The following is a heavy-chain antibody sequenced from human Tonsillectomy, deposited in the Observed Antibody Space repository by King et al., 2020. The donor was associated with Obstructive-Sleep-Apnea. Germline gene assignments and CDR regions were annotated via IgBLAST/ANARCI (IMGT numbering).Heavy chain of an antibody. Sequence: VQLVESGGGLVQPGGSLRLSCAASEFIVSSNYMSWVRQAPGKGLEWVSIIYSAGSTYYADSVKGRFSISRDNSKNTLYLQMNSLRVEDTAVYFCASGSRVRGPKNDYWGQGTLVTVSS. D-gene: IGHD3-10*01. J-gene: IGHJ4*02. CDR1: EFIVSSNY. CDR3: ASGSRVRGPKNDY. CDR2: IYSAGST. V-gene: IGHV3-66*01.